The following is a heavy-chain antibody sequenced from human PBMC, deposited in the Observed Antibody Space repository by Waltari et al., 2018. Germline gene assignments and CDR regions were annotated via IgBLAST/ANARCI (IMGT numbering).Heavy chain of an antibody. J-gene: IGHJ4*02. V-gene: IGHV3-23*04. CDR1: GFTFSSYA. Sequence: EVQLVESGGGLVQPGGSLRLSCAASGFTFSSYAMSWVRQAQGKGLGLFSAIRGSGGSTYYADSVKGRFTISRDNPKNTLYLQMNSRRAEDTAVYYCATRLYSGSYYWGQGTLVTVSS. CDR2: IRGSGGST. CDR3: ATRLYSGSYY. D-gene: IGHD1-26*01.